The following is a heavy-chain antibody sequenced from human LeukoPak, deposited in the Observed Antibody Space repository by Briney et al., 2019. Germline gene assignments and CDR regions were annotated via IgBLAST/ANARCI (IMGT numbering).Heavy chain of an antibody. CDR1: GFTFTDYA. CDR3: ARAYCSTTACHAFDI. CDR2: ISYDSSNK. D-gene: IGHD2-8*01. J-gene: IGHJ3*02. Sequence: GGSLRLSCAASGFTFTDYAMHWVRQAPGKGLEWLSVISYDSSNKYYADPVRGRFTISRDNSKNTLYLQMNSLRPEDTAVYTCARAYCSTTACHAFDIWGQGTVVAVSS. V-gene: IGHV3-30*04.